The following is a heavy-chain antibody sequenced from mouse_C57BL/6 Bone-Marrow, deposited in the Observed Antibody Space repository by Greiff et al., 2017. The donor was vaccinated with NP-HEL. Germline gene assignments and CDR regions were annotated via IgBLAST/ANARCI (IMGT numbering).Heavy chain of an antibody. J-gene: IGHJ3*01. V-gene: IGHV1-19*01. CDR2: INPYNGGT. D-gene: IGHD2-5*01. CDR3: AREGDTYYSNSWFAY. CDR1: GYTFTDYY. Sequence: EVQLQQSGPVLVKPGASVKMSCKASGYTFTDYYMNWVKQSHGKSLEWIGVINPYNGGTSYNQKFKGKATLTVDKSSSTAYMELSSLTSEDSAVYYCAREGDTYYSNSWFAYWGQGTLVTVSA.